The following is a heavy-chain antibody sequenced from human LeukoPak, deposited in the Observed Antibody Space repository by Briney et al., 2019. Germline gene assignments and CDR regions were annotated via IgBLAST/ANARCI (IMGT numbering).Heavy chain of an antibody. CDR1: GGSFSGYY. CDR2: INHSGST. Sequence: SETLSLTCAVYGGSFSGYYWSWIRQPPGKGLEWIGEINHSGSTNYNPSLKSRVTISVDTSKNQFYLKLSSVTAADTAVYYCARVARSYCSSTSCPTRSLDYWGQGTLVTVSS. V-gene: IGHV4-34*01. J-gene: IGHJ4*02. D-gene: IGHD2-2*01. CDR3: ARVARSYCSSTSCPTRSLDY.